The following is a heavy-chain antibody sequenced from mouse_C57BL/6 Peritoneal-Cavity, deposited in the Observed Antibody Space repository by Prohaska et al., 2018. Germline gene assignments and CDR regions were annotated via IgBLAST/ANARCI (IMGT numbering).Heavy chain of an antibody. J-gene: IGHJ1*03. CDR3: AKYYGRDWYFDV. D-gene: IGHD1-1*01. V-gene: IGHV1-55*01. CDR1: GCTFTSYW. CDR2: MYPGSGST. Sequence: QVQLQQPGAELVKPGASVKMSCKASGCTFTSYWITWVKQRPGQGLEWIGDMYPGSGSTNYNEKFKSKATLTVDTSSSTAYMQLSSLTSEDSAVYYCAKYYGRDWYFDVWGTGTTVTVSS.